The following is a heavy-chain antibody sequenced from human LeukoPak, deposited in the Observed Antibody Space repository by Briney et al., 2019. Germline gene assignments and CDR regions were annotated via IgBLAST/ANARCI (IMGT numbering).Heavy chain of an antibody. V-gene: IGHV4-34*01. Sequence: PSETLSLTCAVYGGSFSDFYWSWIRQSPGKGLEWIGSIYYSGSTYYNPSLKSRVTISVDTSKNQFSLKLSSVTAADTAVYYCARELVTTRAFDIWGQGTMVTVSS. D-gene: IGHD4-11*01. J-gene: IGHJ3*02. CDR3: ARELVTTRAFDI. CDR2: IYYSGST. CDR1: GGSFSDFY.